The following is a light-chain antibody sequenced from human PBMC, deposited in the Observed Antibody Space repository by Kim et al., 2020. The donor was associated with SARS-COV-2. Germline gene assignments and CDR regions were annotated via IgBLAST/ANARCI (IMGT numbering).Light chain of an antibody. Sequence: RVIISCSGSSSNIGRNFVHWYQQFPQTAPKLLIFRNDERPSGVSDRFSGSKSGTSASLAIGGLRSEDEATYYCATWDDTVNVRVLFGGGTQLTVL. CDR2: RND. J-gene: IGLJ2*01. CDR3: ATWDDTVNVRVL. CDR1: SSNIGRNF. V-gene: IGLV1-47*01.